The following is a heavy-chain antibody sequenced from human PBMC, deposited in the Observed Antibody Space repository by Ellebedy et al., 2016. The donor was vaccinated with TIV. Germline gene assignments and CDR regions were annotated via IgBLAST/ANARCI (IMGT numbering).Heavy chain of an antibody. CDR1: GYTFTSYY. CDR2: INPSGGST. D-gene: IGHD6-19*01. Sequence: AASVKVSCKASGYTFTSYYMHWVRQAPGQGLEWMGIINPSGGSTSYAQKFQGRVTMTRDTSTSTVYMELSSLRSEDTAVYYCARIAVAGSYYYYGMDVWGQGTTVTVSS. J-gene: IGHJ6*02. CDR3: ARIAVAGSYYYYGMDV. V-gene: IGHV1-46*01.